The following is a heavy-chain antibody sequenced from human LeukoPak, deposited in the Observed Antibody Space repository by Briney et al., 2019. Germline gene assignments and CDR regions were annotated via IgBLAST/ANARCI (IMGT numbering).Heavy chain of an antibody. CDR2: IYYSGST. CDR3: ARDLRLVDAFDI. J-gene: IGHJ3*02. Sequence: KSSETLSLTCTVSGGSISSYYWSWIRQPPGKGLEWIGYIYYSGSTNYNPSLKSRVTISVDTSKNQFSLKLSSVTAADTAVYYCARDLRLVDAFDIWGQGTMVTVSS. CDR1: GGSISSYY. V-gene: IGHV4-59*01. D-gene: IGHD6-19*01.